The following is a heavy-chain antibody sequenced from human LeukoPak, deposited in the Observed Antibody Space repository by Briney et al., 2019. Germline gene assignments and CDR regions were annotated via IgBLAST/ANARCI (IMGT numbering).Heavy chain of an antibody. V-gene: IGHV3-48*01. Sequence: PGGSLRLSCAVSGFTFSSYSMTWVRQAPGKGLEWVSYISSTSSTVYYAVSVKGRFTISRDNSKNTLFLQMNSLRAEDTAVYYCAKVNHDDGGNSYFDYWGQGTLVTVSS. CDR3: AKVNHDDGGNSYFDY. D-gene: IGHD4-23*01. CDR1: GFTFSSYS. CDR2: ISSTSSTV. J-gene: IGHJ4*02.